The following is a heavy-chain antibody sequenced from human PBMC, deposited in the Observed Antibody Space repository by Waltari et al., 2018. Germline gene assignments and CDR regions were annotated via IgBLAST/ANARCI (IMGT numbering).Heavy chain of an antibody. D-gene: IGHD6-6*01. V-gene: IGHV4-59*01. CDR2: IYYSGST. CDR3: AREGPARPRRGWFDP. J-gene: IGHJ5*02. CDR1: GGSISSYY. Sequence: QVQLQESGPGLVKPSETLSLTCTVSGGSISSYYWSWIRQPPGKGLEWIGYIYYSGSTNYNPPLKSRVTISVDTSKNQFSLKLSSVTAADTAVYYCAREGPARPRRGWFDPWGQGTLVTVSS.